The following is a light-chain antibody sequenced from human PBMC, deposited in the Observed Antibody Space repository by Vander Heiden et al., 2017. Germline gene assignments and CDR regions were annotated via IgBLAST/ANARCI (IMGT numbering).Light chain of an antibody. J-gene: IGKJ1*01. V-gene: IGKV1-6*01. CDR3: RRYDTYPWT. CDR1: QGIRTD. CDR2: AAS. Sequence: AIQMTQSPSSLSASVGDTVTITCRASQGIRTDLGWYQQKPGKAPQLLIYAASNLEGGVSPRFSGSGSGTDFTLTITSLQSEDYTTYFCRRYDTYPWTFGQGTRVEVK.